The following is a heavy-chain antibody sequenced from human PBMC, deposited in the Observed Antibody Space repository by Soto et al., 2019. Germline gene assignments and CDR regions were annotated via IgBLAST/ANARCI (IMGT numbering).Heavy chain of an antibody. J-gene: IGHJ4*02. D-gene: IGHD1-26*01. CDR3: AREFRLSYSYYLDY. Sequence: ASVNVSCKASGYTFTGYYMHWVRQAPGQGLEWMGWINPNSGGTNYAQKFQGRVTMTRDTSISTAYMELSRLRSDDTVVYYCAREFRLSYSYYLDYCGQGTVISVSS. CDR2: INPNSGGT. CDR1: GYTFTGYY. V-gene: IGHV1-2*02.